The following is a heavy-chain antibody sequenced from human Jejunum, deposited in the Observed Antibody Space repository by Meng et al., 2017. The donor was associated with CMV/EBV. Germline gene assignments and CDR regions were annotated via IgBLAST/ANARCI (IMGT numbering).Heavy chain of an antibody. V-gene: IGHV4-59*02. Sequence: SVSSYYWSWIRQPPGKGLEWIGHVYHTATTNYNPSLKSRVTISVDTSKNQFSLRLSSVTAADTAVYYCARGRYCSSTSCYPFEYWGQGTLVTVSS. CDR1: SVSSYY. D-gene: IGHD2-2*01. CDR2: VYHTATT. J-gene: IGHJ4*02. CDR3: ARGRYCSSTSCYPFEY.